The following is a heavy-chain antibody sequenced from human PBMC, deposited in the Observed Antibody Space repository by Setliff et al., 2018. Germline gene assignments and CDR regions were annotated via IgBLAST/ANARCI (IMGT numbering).Heavy chain of an antibody. CDR2: INPNSGGT. J-gene: IGHJ3*02. Sequence: ASVKVSCKASGYTFTGYYMHWVRQAPGQGLEWMGWINPNSGGTNYAQKFQGWVTMTRDTSISTAYMELSRLRSDDTAVYYCARGPSSGSYSDAFDIWGQGTMVTVSS. CDR1: GYTFTGYY. D-gene: IGHD1-26*01. CDR3: ARGPSSGSYSDAFDI. V-gene: IGHV1-2*04.